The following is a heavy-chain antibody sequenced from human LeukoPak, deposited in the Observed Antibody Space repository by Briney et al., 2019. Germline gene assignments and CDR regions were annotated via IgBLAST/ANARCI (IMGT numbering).Heavy chain of an antibody. CDR3: ATTIISDFDY. J-gene: IGHJ4*02. CDR1: GFTFSIYA. Sequence: GGSLRLPCAASGFTFSIYAMNWVRQAPGKGLEWVSSISGSGDTTWYADSVKGRFTLSRDNSKNTLYLQMNSLRAEDTAVYSCATTIISDFDYWGQGTLVTVSS. CDR2: ISGSGDTT. V-gene: IGHV3-23*01. D-gene: IGHD3-10*01.